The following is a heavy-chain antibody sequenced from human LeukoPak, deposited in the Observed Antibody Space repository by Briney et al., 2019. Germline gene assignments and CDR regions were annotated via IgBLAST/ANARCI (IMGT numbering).Heavy chain of an antibody. D-gene: IGHD2-15*01. J-gene: IGHJ4*02. CDR1: GGSISSYY. V-gene: IGHV4-59*01. Sequence: SGSLSLTCTVSGGSISSYYWSWIRQPPGRGLGWIEYIYYSGSTNYNPSLKSRVTISVDTSKNQFSLKLSSMTLADTAVYDCARDSSSGGIVDYFDYWGQGTLVTVSS. CDR3: ARDSSSGGIVDYFDY. CDR2: IYYSGST.